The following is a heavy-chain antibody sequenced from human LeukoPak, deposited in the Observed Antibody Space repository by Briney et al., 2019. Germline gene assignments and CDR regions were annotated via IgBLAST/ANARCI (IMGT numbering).Heavy chain of an antibody. CDR3: AKCSSTSCYRYYYYGMDV. CDR1: GFTFSSYS. V-gene: IGHV3-21*01. D-gene: IGHD2-2*01. J-gene: IGHJ6*02. Sequence: TGGSLRLSCAASGFTFSSYSMNWVRQAPGKGLEWVSSISSSSSYIYYADSVKGRFTIPRDNAKNSLYLQMNSLRAEDTAVYYCAKCSSTSCYRYYYYGMDVWGQGTTVTVSS. CDR2: ISSSSSYI.